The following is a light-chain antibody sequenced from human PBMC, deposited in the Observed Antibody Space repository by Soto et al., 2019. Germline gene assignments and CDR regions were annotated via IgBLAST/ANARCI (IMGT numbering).Light chain of an antibody. CDR1: LSIYSS. Sequence: DIQMTQSPSSLSASVGDRVTITCRASLSIYSSLNWYHQKPGKAPKLLIYAASNLQSGVPSRFSGSGSGTDFTLSISSLQPEDFATYYCQQSYSAPYTFGQGTKLEI. V-gene: IGKV1-39*01. CDR2: AAS. CDR3: QQSYSAPYT. J-gene: IGKJ2*01.